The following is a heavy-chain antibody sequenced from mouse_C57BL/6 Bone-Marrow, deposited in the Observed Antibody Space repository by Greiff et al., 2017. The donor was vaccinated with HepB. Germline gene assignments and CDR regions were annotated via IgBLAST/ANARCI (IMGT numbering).Heavy chain of an antibody. CDR3: ARGPSGYAMDY. Sequence: DVKLVESGGGLVKPGGSLKLSCAASGFTFSSYAMSWVRQTPEKRLEWVATISDGGSYTYYPDNVKGRFTISRDNAKNNLYLQMSHLKSEDTAMYYCARGPSGYAMDYWGQGTSVTVSS. V-gene: IGHV5-4*03. D-gene: IGHD2-10*02. J-gene: IGHJ4*01. CDR2: ISDGGSYT. CDR1: GFTFSSYA.